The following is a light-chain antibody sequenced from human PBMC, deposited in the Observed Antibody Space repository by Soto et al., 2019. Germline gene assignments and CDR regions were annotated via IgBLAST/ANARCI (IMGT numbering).Light chain of an antibody. CDR2: GAS. CDR3: QQYGSSPST. V-gene: IGKV3-15*01. Sequence: EIVMTQSPATLSVSPGEGATLSCRASQSISSNLAWYQQKPGQAPRLLIYGASIRATSVPARFSGSRSGTDFTLTISSLQSEDYAVYYCQQYGSSPSTFGQGTKVDI. CDR1: QSISSN. J-gene: IGKJ1*01.